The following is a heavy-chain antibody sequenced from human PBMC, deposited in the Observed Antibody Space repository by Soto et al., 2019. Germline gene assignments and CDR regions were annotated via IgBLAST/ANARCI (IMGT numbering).Heavy chain of an antibody. D-gene: IGHD2-8*01. J-gene: IGHJ4*02. Sequence: PSETLSLTCTVSGGSIGSYYWCWIRQPPGKGLEWIGYVYYSGSTNYNPSLSSRVTISIGTSKKQFSLRLTSVTAAYTAVYYCARDRWEFCTNGICPIFDHWGQGTLVTVSS. CDR3: ARDRWEFCTNGICPIFDH. CDR1: GGSIGSYY. V-gene: IGHV4-59*01. CDR2: VYYSGST.